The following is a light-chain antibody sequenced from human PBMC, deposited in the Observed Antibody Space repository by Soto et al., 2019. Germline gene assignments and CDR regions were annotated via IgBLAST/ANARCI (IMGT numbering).Light chain of an antibody. CDR3: MQGLQTPYT. CDR2: LGS. J-gene: IGKJ2*01. V-gene: IGKV2-28*01. CDR1: QSLLYSNGNNY. Sequence: VMTQSPLSLPVTPGEPASISCRSSQSLLYSNGNNYLDWYLQKPGQSPQLLIYLGSNRASGVTDRVSGSGSGTDFTREISRVEAEDVGVYYCMQGLQTPYTFGQGTKLEIK.